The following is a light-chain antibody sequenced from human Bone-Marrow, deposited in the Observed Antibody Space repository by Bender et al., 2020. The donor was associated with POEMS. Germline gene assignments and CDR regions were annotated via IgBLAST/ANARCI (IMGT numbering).Light chain of an antibody. Sequence: QSALTQPASVSGSPGQSITISCTGTSNNIGTYNLVSWYQHHPGKAPKLIIYEDIERPSGVSTRFSGSGSGNTASLTISGLRAEDGADYYCCSYAGSDTGVFGGGTELTVL. V-gene: IGLV2-23*01. CDR2: EDI. CDR1: SNNIGTYNL. CDR3: CSYAGSDTGV. J-gene: IGLJ3*02.